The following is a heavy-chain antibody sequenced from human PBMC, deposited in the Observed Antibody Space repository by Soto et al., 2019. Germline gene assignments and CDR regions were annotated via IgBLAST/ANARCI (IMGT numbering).Heavy chain of an antibody. CDR2: INVDGTET. V-gene: IGHV3-74*01. CDR1: RFTFGSYW. CDR3: ARDKEVLLTNYGMAV. Sequence: GGSRRRSCTAPRFTFGSYWMHWGRQAPGKGLVWVSDINVDGTETWYADSVKGRFTISRDNDKKTLYLHMTGLRVDDTGVYYCARDKEVLLTNYGMAVWGQGTTVTVSS. J-gene: IGHJ6*02.